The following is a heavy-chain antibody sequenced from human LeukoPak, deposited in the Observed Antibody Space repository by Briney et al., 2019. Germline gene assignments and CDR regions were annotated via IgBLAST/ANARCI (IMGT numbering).Heavy chain of an antibody. CDR3: AREVVAGDAFDI. V-gene: IGHV3-21*01. D-gene: IGHD2-15*01. CDR2: ISSSSSYI. CDR1: GFTFSSYS. J-gene: IGHJ3*02. Sequence: KSGGSLRLSCAASGFTFSSYSMNWVRQAPGKGLEWVSSISSSSSYIYYADSVKGRFTISRDNAKNSLYLQMNSLRAEDTAVYYCAREVVAGDAFDIWGQGTMVTVSS.